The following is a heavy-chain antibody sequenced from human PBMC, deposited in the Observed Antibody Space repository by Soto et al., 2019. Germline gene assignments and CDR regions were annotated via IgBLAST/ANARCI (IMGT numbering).Heavy chain of an antibody. CDR1: GGSISRGAYF. D-gene: IGHD2-15*01. Sequence: QVHLQESGPGQVRPSQTLSLSCSVSGGSISRGAYFWTWIRQFPGKGLEWIAYISYTGATYYNPSLKSRVTILADTSKNQSSLKLNSVTSADTAVYYCARGGPVSVSPAWQLLGYFDYWGQGTRVTVSS. CDR3: ARGGPVSVSPAWQLLGYFDY. CDR2: ISYTGAT. J-gene: IGHJ4*02. V-gene: IGHV4-31*03.